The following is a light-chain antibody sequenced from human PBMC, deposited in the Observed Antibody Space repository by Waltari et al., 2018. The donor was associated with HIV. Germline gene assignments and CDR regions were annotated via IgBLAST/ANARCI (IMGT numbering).Light chain of an antibody. CDR3: QQYSNWRT. CDR1: QSVSGN. CDR2: GAS. Sequence: EIVMTQSPATLSVSPGERAPLSCRASQSVSGNLAWYQQKPGQAPRLLIYGASTRATGIPARFSGSGSGTEFTLTISSLQSEDFAVYYCQQYSNWRTFGQGTKVEIK. J-gene: IGKJ1*01. V-gene: IGKV3-15*01.